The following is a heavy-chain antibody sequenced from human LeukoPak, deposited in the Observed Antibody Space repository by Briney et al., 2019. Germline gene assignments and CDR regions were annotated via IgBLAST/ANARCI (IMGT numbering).Heavy chain of an antibody. CDR1: GGSISSGGYY. J-gene: IGHJ4*02. CDR2: IYYSGST. D-gene: IGHD2-15*01. CDR3: VRSSTYHLFDD. Sequence: SETLSLTCTVSGGSISSGGYYWSWIRQHPGKGLEWIGYIYYSGSTNYNPSLKSRVTISVDMSKNQFSLKLSSVTAADTAVYYCVRSSTYHLFDDWGQGTLVTVSS. V-gene: IGHV4-61*08.